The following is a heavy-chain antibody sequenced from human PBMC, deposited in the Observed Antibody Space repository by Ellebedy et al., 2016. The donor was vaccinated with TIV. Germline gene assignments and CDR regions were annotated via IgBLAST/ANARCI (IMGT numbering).Heavy chain of an antibody. J-gene: IGHJ6*03. CDR1: GYKFISYD. CDR2: MNPNSGET. Sequence: ASVKVSXXASGYKFISYDIHWVRQVTGEGLGWMGWMNPNSGETDFADKFQDRVILTRDNSITTAYMELRSLTSDDTATYFCANWGYNYQYYMDVWGEGTTVTV. D-gene: IGHD5-12*01. CDR3: ANWGYNYQYYMDV. V-gene: IGHV1-8*01.